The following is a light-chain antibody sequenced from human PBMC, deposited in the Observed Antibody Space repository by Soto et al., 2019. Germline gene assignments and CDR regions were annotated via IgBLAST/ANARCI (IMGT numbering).Light chain of an antibody. J-gene: IGLJ2*01. CDR1: SSNIGSNT. Sequence: QSVLTQPPSVSGNPGQRVTISCSGSSSNIGSNTVNWYQQLPGSAPKLLIYGDSQRLSGVPDRFSGSRSGTSASLAISGLQSEDEADYSCAAWDDSLNGVVFGGGTKLTVL. CDR2: GDS. V-gene: IGLV1-44*01. CDR3: AAWDDSLNGVV.